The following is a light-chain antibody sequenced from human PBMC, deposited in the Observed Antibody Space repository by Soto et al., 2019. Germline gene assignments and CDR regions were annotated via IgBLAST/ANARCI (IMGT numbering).Light chain of an antibody. CDR1: SSNIGAGYH. J-gene: IGLJ3*02. V-gene: IGLV1-40*01. CDR2: GNS. CDR3: QSYDSSLSGSVV. Sequence: QSVLTQPPSVSGAPGQRVTISCTGSSSNIGAGYHVHWYQQLPGTAPKLLIYGNSNRPSGVPDRFSGSKSGTSASLAITGIQAEDEADYYCQSYDSSLSGSVVFGGGTTLTVL.